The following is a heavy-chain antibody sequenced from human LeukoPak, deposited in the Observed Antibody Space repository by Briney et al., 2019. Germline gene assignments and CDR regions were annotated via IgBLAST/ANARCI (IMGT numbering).Heavy chain of an antibody. J-gene: IGHJ4*02. Sequence: GGSLRLSCAASGFTFSSYWVHWVRQAPGKGRVWVSRINSDGSSTSYADSVKGRFTISRDNAKNTLYLQMNSLRAEDTAVYYCADGYISHYWGQGTLVTVSS. CDR2: INSDGSST. CDR3: ADGYISHY. CDR1: GFTFSSYW. D-gene: IGHD5-24*01. V-gene: IGHV3-74*01.